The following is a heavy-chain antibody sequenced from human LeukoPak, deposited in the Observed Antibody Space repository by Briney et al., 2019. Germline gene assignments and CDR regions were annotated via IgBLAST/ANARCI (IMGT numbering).Heavy chain of an antibody. CDR2: INPNSGGT. CDR3: ASLGDYYGSGSYSPFDY. Sequence: ASVKVSCKASGYTFTGFYMHWVRQAPGQGPEWMGWINPNSGGTSYAQKFQGRVTMTRDTSISTAYMELSRLRSDDTAVYYCASLGDYYGSGSYSPFDYWGQETLVTVSS. CDR1: GYTFTGFY. J-gene: IGHJ4*02. D-gene: IGHD3-10*01. V-gene: IGHV1-2*02.